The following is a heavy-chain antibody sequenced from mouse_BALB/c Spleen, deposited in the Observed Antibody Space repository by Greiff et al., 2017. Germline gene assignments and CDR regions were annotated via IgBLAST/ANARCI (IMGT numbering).Heavy chain of an antibody. V-gene: IGHV1-5*01. J-gene: IGHJ2*01. D-gene: IGHD1-1*01. Sequence: VQLKESGTVLARPGASVKMSCKASGYTFTSYWMHWVKQRPGQGLEWIGAIYPGNSDTSYNQKFKGKAKLTAVTSTSTAYMELSSLTNEDSAVYYCTKGYYYGSSYPVFDYWGQGTTLTVSS. CDR3: TKGYYYGSSYPVFDY. CDR1: GYTFTSYW. CDR2: IYPGNSDT.